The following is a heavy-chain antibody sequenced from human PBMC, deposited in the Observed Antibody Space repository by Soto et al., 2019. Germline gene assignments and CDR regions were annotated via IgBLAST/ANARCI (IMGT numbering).Heavy chain of an antibody. D-gene: IGHD3-10*01. V-gene: IGHV4-30-4*01. Sequence: SETLSLTCTVSGGSISSGDYYWSWIRQPPGKGLEWIGYIYYSGSTYYNPSLKSRVTIPVDTSKNQFSLKLSSVTAADTAVYYCARDYYYGSGKSYWGQGTQVTVSS. CDR1: GGSISSGDYY. CDR2: IYYSGST. J-gene: IGHJ4*02. CDR3: ARDYYYGSGKSY.